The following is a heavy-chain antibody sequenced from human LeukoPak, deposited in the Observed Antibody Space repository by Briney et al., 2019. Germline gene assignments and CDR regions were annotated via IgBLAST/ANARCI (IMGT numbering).Heavy chain of an antibody. V-gene: IGHV4-4*09. CDR3: ARHVSWYSGGFEL. D-gene: IGHD2-15*01. J-gene: IGHJ3*01. CDR2: IYSRGSP. CDR1: GGSIGTDY. Sequence: SETLSLTCSVSGGSIGTDYWSWIRQPPGRRLEWIGYIYSRGSPTYNPALQSRVAMSVGTSKNQFSLTLSSVTAADTAVYYCARHVSWYSGGFELWGQGTMVTVSS.